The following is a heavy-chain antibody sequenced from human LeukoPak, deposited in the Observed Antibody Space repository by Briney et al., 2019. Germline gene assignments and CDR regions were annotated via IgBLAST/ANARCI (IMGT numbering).Heavy chain of an antibody. V-gene: IGHV1-8*01. CDR3: ARGRVRAPRWFDP. CDR1: GYTFTSYD. J-gene: IGHJ5*02. D-gene: IGHD2-21*01. Sequence: ASVKVSCKASGYTFTSYDINWVRQATGQGLEWMGWMNPNSGNTGYAQKFQGRVTMTRNTSISTAYMELSSLRSEGTAVHYCARGRVRAPRWFDPWGQGTLVTVSS. CDR2: MNPNSGNT.